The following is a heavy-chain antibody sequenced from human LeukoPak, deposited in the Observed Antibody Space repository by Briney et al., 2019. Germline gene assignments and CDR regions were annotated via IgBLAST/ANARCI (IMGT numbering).Heavy chain of an antibody. CDR2: SADGSTTK. CDR1: GFGFGDFG. CDR3: ARRSLEGFDY. Sequence: GGSLRLTCVGSGFGFGDFGMSWVRQAPGKGLEWVSYSADGSTTKYYADSVKGRFIISRDNAKKSLYLKMNSLRVEDTAVYYCARRSLEGFDYWGQGTLVTVSS. V-gene: IGHV3-48*04. J-gene: IGHJ4*02. D-gene: IGHD3-16*02.